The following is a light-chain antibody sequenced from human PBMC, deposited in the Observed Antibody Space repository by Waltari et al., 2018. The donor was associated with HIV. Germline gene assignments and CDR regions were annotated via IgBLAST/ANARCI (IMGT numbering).Light chain of an antibody. CDR3: ESYTSTSVWV. V-gene: IGLV2-14*03. J-gene: IGLJ3*02. Sequence: QSALTQPASVSGSPGQSITISCTGSSSDVGGSNFVSCYHQHPGKAPRVLIYDVTPRPSGVSDRFSGSRSGDTASLTISGLQPEDEADYYCESYTSTSVWVFGGGTRLTVL. CDR2: DVT. CDR1: SSDVGGSNF.